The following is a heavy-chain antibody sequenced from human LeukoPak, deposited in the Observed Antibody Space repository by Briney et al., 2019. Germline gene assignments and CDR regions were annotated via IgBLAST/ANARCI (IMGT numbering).Heavy chain of an antibody. CDR3: ARDKHIGPAGPFDY. D-gene: IGHD2-2*01. J-gene: IGHJ4*02. CDR1: GGSIRSSSYY. CDR2: IYYSGST. V-gene: IGHV4-39*07. Sequence: PSETLSLTCTVSGGSIRSSSYYWGWIRQPPGKGLEWIGIIYYSGSTYYNPSLKSRVTISVDTSKNQFSLKLSSVTAADTAVYYCARDKHIGPAGPFDYWGQGTLVIVSS.